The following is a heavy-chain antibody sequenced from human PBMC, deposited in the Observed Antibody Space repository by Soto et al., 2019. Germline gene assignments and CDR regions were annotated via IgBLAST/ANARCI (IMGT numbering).Heavy chain of an antibody. CDR3: TRLLETSTISVAFDI. V-gene: IGHV3-73*02. CDR2: IRSKGSNYAT. Sequence: EVQVVESGGGLVQPGGSLKLSCAASGFTLSDSGIHWVRQASGKGLEWVGRIRSKGSNYATAYAASVKGRFTISRDDSKNTAYLQVNSLKSEDTAMYYCTRLLETSTISVAFDIWGQGTMVTVSS. D-gene: IGHD1-1*01. CDR1: GFTLSDSG. J-gene: IGHJ3*02.